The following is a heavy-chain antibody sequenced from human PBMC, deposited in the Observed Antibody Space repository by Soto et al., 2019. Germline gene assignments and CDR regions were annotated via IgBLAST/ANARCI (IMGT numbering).Heavy chain of an antibody. CDR2: IWYDGSNK. V-gene: IGHV3-33*01. CDR1: GFTFSSYG. CDR3: ARDCRELLLGCYSYGMDV. D-gene: IGHD1-26*01. Sequence: QVQLVESGGGVVQPGRSLRLSCAASGFTFSSYGMHWVRQAPGKGLEWVAVIWYDGSNKYYADSVKGRFTISRDNSKNPLYLQMNSLRAEDTAVYYCARDCRELLLGCYSYGMDVWGQGTTVTVSS. J-gene: IGHJ6*02.